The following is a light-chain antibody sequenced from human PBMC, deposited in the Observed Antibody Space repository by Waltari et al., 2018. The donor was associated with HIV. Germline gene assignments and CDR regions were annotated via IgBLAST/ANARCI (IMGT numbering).Light chain of an antibody. J-gene: IGLJ3*02. V-gene: IGLV2-14*01. CDR1: SSDVGGYHY. CDR3: SSYTSNSSLV. Sequence: QSALTHPASVSGSPGQSITISCTGTSSDVGGYHYVSWYQQHPGKAPKLMIYDFINRTSGFTNRISGSKSGNTASLTISGLQAEDEADYYCSSYTSNSSLVFGGGTKLTV. CDR2: DFI.